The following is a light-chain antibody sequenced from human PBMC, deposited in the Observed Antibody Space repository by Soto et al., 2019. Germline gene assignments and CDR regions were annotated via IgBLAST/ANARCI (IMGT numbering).Light chain of an antibody. J-gene: IGKJ1*01. V-gene: IGKV1-8*01. CDR1: QGISSY. Sequence: AIRMTQSPSSLSASTGDRVTITCRASQGISSYLAWYQQKPGKAPKLLIYAASTLQSGVPSRFSGSGSRTDFTLAISGLQSEYFATYYCEQYYSYRLTFGQGTMVEIK. CDR3: EQYYSYRLT. CDR2: AAS.